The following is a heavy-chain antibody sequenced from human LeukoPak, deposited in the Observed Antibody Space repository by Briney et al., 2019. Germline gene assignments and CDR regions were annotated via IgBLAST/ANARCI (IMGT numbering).Heavy chain of an antibody. CDR2: IIPIFGTA. Sequence: VASVTVSCKASGGTFSSYAISWVRQAPGQGLEWMGGIIPIFGTANYAQKFQGRVTITADESTSTAYMELSSLRSEDTAVYYCARDHGYCSSTSCYTYYYYGMDVWGQGTTVTVSS. CDR1: GGTFSSYA. J-gene: IGHJ6*02. V-gene: IGHV1-69*13. D-gene: IGHD2-2*02. CDR3: ARDHGYCSSTSCYTYYYYGMDV.